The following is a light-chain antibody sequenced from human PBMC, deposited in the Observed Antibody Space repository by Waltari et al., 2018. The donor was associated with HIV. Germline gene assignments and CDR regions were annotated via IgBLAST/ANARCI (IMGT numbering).Light chain of an antibody. CDR1: QTVSTY. Sequence: EIVLTQSPGTLSLFPGVRSTLSCRASQTVSTYLAWYQQKPGQAPRLLIYDASNRATGIPARFSGSGSGTDFTLTISSLEPEDFAIYYCQQRSSWPLTFGGGTKVEI. CDR2: DAS. V-gene: IGKV3-11*01. CDR3: QQRSSWPLT. J-gene: IGKJ4*01.